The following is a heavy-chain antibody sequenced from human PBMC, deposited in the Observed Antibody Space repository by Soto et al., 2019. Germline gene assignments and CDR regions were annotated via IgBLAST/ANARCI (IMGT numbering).Heavy chain of an antibody. J-gene: IGHJ3*02. CDR1: GVTFSSYA. D-gene: IGHD3-16*02. CDR2: IIPIFGTA. Sequence: SVKVSCKASGVTFSSYAISWVRQAPGQGLEWMGGIIPIFGTANYAQKFQGRVTITADESTSTAYMELSSLRSEDTAVYYCARTSYDYVWGSYRPDGAFDIWGQGTMVTVS. V-gene: IGHV1-69*13. CDR3: ARTSYDYVWGSYRPDGAFDI.